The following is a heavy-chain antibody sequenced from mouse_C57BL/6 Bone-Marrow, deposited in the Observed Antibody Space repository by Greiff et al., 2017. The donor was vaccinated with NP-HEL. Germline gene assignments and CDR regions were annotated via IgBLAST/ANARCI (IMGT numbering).Heavy chain of an antibody. Sequence: VQLQQSGAELARPGASVKMSCKASGYTFTSYTMHWVKQRPGQGLEWIGYINPSSGYTKYNQKFKDKATLTADKSYSTAYMQLSSLTSEDSAVYYCARREYYYAMDYWGQGTSVTVSS. CDR2: INPSSGYT. CDR3: ARREYYYAMDY. J-gene: IGHJ4*01. V-gene: IGHV1-4*01. CDR1: GYTFTSYT.